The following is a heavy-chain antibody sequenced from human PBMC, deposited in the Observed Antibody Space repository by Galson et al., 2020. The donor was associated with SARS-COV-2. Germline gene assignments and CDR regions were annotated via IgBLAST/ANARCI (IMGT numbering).Heavy chain of an antibody. D-gene: IGHD3-10*01. J-gene: IGHJ6*03. CDR1: GGTFSSYA. Sequence: SVKVSCKASGGTFSSYAISWVRQAPGQGLEWMGGIIPIFGTANYAQKFQGRVTITADESTSTAYMELSSLRSEDTAVYYCARYESYYYGSGGYYYYMDVWGKGTTVTVSS. CDR3: ARYESYYYGSGGYYYYMDV. V-gene: IGHV1-69*13. CDR2: IIPIFGTA.